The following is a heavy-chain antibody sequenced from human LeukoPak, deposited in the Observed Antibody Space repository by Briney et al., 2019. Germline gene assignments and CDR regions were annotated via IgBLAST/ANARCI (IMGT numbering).Heavy chain of an antibody. V-gene: IGHV1-69*04. D-gene: IGHD3-22*01. Sequence: SVKVSCKASGGTFSSYAISWVRQAPGQGLEWMGRIIPILGIANYAQKFQGRVTITADKSTSTAYMELSSLRSEDTAVYYCARSPYDTPVDYFDYWGQGTLVTVSS. CDR3: ARSPYDTPVDYFDY. J-gene: IGHJ4*02. CDR2: IIPILGIA. CDR1: GGTFSSYA.